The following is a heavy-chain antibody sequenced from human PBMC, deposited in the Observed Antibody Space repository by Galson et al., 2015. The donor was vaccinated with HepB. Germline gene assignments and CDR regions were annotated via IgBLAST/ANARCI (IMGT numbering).Heavy chain of an antibody. CDR3: ARIRYSTPDY. Sequence: PALVKPTQTLTLTCTFSGFSLSTSGMRVSWIRQPPGKALEWLARIDWDDDKFYITSLKTRLTISKDTSKNQVVLTMTNMDPVDTATYYCARIRYSTPDYWGQGTLVTVSS. CDR2: IDWDDDK. J-gene: IGHJ4*02. D-gene: IGHD2-21*01. V-gene: IGHV2-70*04. CDR1: GFSLSTSGMR.